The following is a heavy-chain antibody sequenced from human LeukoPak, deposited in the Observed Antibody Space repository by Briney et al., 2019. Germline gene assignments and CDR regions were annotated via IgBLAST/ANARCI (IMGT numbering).Heavy chain of an antibody. Sequence: GGSLRLSCAASGFTVSSNYMSWVRQAPGKGLEWVSVIYSGGSQYYADSVKGRFTISRDNSKNAPYLQMNSLRAEDTAVYYCARVVVVTADPGWFDPWGQGTLVTVSS. V-gene: IGHV3-53*01. CDR2: IYSGGSQ. CDR1: GFTVSSNY. CDR3: ARVVVVTADPGWFDP. J-gene: IGHJ5*02. D-gene: IGHD2-21*02.